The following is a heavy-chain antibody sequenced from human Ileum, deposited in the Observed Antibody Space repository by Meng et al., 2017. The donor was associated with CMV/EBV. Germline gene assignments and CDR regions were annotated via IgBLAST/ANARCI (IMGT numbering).Heavy chain of an antibody. V-gene: IGHV4-31*02. CDR1: SGGYY. CDR2: IYCSGST. J-gene: IGHJ5*02. D-gene: IGHD2-2*01. Sequence: SGGYYWSWIRQHPGKGLEWIGYIYCSGSTYYNPSLKSRVTISVDTSKNQFSLKLSSVTAADTAVYYCASGLGYCSSTSCYAGRFDPWGQGTLVTVSS. CDR3: ASGLGYCSSTSCYAGRFDP.